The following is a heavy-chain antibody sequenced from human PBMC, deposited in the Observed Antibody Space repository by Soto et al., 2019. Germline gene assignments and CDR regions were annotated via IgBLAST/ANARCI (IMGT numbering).Heavy chain of an antibody. Sequence: GGSLRLSCAASGFTFSSYAMSWVRQAPGKGLEWVSAINSRGGSTYYADSVKGRFTISRDSSKNTLYLQMNSLRAEDTAVYYCMALDSSTTSFLDYWGQGTLVTVSS. V-gene: IGHV3-23*01. J-gene: IGHJ4*02. CDR1: GFTFSSYA. CDR2: INSRGGST. D-gene: IGHD2-2*01. CDR3: MALDSSTTSFLDY.